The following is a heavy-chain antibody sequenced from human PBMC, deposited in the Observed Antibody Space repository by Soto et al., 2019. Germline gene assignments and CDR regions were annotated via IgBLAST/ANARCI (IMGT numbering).Heavy chain of an antibody. J-gene: IGHJ5*02. Sequence: EVQLVESGGGLVKPGGSLRLSCAASGFTFSSYSMNWVRQAPGKGLEWVSSISTSSSYIYYADSMKGRFTISRDNAKNSLYLQMNGLRAEDKAVYYCARDLHDYVSFRFDPWGQGTLVTVSS. V-gene: IGHV3-21*01. CDR2: ISTSSSYI. CDR3: ARDLHDYVSFRFDP. D-gene: IGHD3-16*01. CDR1: GFTFSSYS.